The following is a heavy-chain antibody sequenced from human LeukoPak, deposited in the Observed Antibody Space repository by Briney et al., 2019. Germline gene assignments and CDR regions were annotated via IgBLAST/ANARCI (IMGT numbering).Heavy chain of an antibody. D-gene: IGHD3-10*02. J-gene: IGHJ3*02. V-gene: IGHV1-69*13. CDR2: IIPIFGTA. CDR1: GGTFSSYA. CDR3: ARDRVPPDAFDI. Sequence: ASVKVSCKASGGTFSSYAISWVRQAPGQGLEWMGGIIPIFGTANYAQKFQGRVTITADESTSTAYMELSSLRSEDTAVYYCARDRVPPDAFDIWGQGTMVTVSS.